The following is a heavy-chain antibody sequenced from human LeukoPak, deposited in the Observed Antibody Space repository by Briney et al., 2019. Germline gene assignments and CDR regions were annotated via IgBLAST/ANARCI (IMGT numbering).Heavy chain of an antibody. Sequence: PSQTLSLTCTVSGGSISSGGYYWSWIRQPPGKGLEWIGYIYHSGCTYYNPSLKSRVTISVDRSKNQFSLKLSSVTAADTAVYYCARVEGNTSSWLDYWGQGTLVTVSS. D-gene: IGHD6-13*01. V-gene: IGHV4-30-2*01. J-gene: IGHJ4*02. CDR3: ARVEGNTSSWLDY. CDR1: GGSISSGGYY. CDR2: IYHSGCT.